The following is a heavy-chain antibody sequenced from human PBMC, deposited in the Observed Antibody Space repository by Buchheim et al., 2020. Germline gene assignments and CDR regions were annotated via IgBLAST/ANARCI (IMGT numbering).Heavy chain of an antibody. J-gene: IGHJ4*02. CDR2: IKNDGSEQ. CDR3: AKGARYPNV. Sequence: EMQLVQSGRGLVQPGGSLRLSCVASGFIFSDSWMTWVRQAPGKGLEWVATIKNDGSEQYYVDSVKGRFTVSRDSARNSVFLQVKNLRGDDTAVYFCAKGARYPNVWGQG. D-gene: IGHD3-16*02. CDR1: GFIFSDSW. V-gene: IGHV3-7*01.